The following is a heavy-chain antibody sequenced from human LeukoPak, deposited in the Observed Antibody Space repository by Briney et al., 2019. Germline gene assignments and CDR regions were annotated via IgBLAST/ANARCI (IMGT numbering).Heavy chain of an antibody. CDR1: GFTFSDYY. CDR3: ARDQTSRDGYKNQLGYYYYGMDV. CDR2: ISSSGSTI. D-gene: IGHD5-24*01. J-gene: IGHJ6*02. V-gene: IGHV3-11*01. Sequence: GGSLRLSCAASGFTFSDYYMSWIRQAPGKGREWVSYISSSGSTIFYADSVKGRFTIYRDNAKHSLYLQMKSQRAEDTAMYYCARDQTSRDGYKNQLGYYYYGMDVWGQGTTVTVSS.